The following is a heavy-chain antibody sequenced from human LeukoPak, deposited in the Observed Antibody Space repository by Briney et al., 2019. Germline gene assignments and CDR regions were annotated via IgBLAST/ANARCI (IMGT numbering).Heavy chain of an antibody. D-gene: IGHD3-3*01. J-gene: IGHJ3*02. CDR2: IYHTGNT. CDR3: ASADYDFWTGYRDDAFDI. V-gene: IGHV4-34*01. Sequence: IPSETLSLTCAVYGGSFSGYYWSWIRQPPGKGLEWIGYIYHTGNTYYNPSLEGRATISVDRSKNQLSLRLRSVTAADTAVYYCASADYDFWTGYRDDAFDIWGQGTVVTVSS. CDR1: GGSFSGYY.